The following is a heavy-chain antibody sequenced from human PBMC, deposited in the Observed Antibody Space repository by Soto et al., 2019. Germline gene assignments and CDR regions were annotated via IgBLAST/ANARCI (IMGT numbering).Heavy chain of an antibody. Sequence: PSETLSLTCAVYGGSFSGYYWSWIRQPPGKGLEWIGEINHSGSTNYNPSLKSRVTISVDTSKNQFSLKLSSVTAADTAVYYCAREEAWSNWNSYYYGMDVWGQGTTVTVSS. D-gene: IGHD1-7*01. CDR2: INHSGST. CDR1: GGSFSGYY. J-gene: IGHJ6*02. CDR3: AREEAWSNWNSYYYGMDV. V-gene: IGHV4-34*01.